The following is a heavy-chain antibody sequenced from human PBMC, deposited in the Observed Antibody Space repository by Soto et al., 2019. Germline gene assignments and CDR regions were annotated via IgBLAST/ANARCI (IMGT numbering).Heavy chain of an antibody. CDR2: INHSGST. Sequence: SETLSLTCAVYGGSFSGYYWSWIRQPPGKGLEWIGEINHSGSTNYNPSLKSRVTISVDTSKNQFSLKLSSVTAADTAVYYCARGQVATIFGVVPRKLVGWFDPWGQGTLVTVSS. CDR3: ARGQVATIFGVVPRKLVGWFDP. CDR1: GGSFSGYY. J-gene: IGHJ5*02. V-gene: IGHV4-34*01. D-gene: IGHD3-3*01.